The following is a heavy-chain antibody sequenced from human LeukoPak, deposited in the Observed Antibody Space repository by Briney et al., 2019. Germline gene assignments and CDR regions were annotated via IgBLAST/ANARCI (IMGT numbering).Heavy chain of an antibody. J-gene: IGHJ4*02. CDR1: GGSFSGYY. V-gene: IGHV4-34*01. CDR3: ARAEPTMVRGVIPPTN. D-gene: IGHD3-10*01. CDR2: INHSGST. Sequence: SETLSLTCAVYGGSFSGYYWSWIRQPPGKGLEWIGEINHSGSTNYNPSLKSRVTISVDTSKNQFSLKLSSVTAADTAVYYCARAEPTMVRGVIPPTNWGQGTLVTVSS.